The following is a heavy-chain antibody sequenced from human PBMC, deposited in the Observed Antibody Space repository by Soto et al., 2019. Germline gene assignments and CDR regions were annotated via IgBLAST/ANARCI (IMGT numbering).Heavy chain of an antibody. CDR3: ATVVVVVAAIAEMGWFAP. D-gene: IGHD2-15*01. J-gene: IGHJ5*02. V-gene: IGHV1-24*01. Sequence: QVQLVQSGAEVKKPGASVKVSCKVSGYTLTELSMHWVRQAPGKGLEWMGGFDPEDGETIYAQKFQGRVTMTEDTSTDTAYMERGSLRSEDTAVYYCATVVVVVAAIAEMGWFAPWGQGTLVTVSS. CDR1: GYTLTELS. CDR2: FDPEDGET.